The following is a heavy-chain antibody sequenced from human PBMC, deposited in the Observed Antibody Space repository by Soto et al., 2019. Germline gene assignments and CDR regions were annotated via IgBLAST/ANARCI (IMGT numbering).Heavy chain of an antibody. Sequence: SETLSLTCTSSNGSIIGYYWSWIRQPPGKGLEWIGYVYYTGSTNYNPSLKSRVTISVDTSKNHISLMLTSVTAADTAMYYCARSVPPRWLQFGYWGQGALVTVSS. CDR1: NGSIIGYY. CDR2: VYYTGST. J-gene: IGHJ4*02. D-gene: IGHD5-12*01. CDR3: ARSVPPRWLQFGY. V-gene: IGHV4-59*01.